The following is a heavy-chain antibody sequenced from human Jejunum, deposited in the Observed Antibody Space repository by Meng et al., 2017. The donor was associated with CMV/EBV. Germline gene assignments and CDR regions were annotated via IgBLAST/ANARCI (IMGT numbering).Heavy chain of an antibody. J-gene: IGHJ6*02. Sequence: VSGASFSSGSYFWSWIRQTPGKGLESIGYIYYSGNTNYNPSLKSRATISVDTSKNQFSLRLTSVTAADTAVYYCARVVLYHYGMDVWGHGTTVTVSS. V-gene: IGHV4-61*01. CDR3: ARVVLYHYGMDV. CDR2: IYYSGNT. D-gene: IGHD6-6*01. CDR1: GASFSSGSYF.